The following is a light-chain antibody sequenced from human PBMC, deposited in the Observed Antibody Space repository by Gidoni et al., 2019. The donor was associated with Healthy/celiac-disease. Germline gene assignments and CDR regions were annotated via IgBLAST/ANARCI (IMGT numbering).Light chain of an antibody. Sequence: DIVMPLSPPSLRVNPGEPASISCRSSQRLLHSNGYNYLDWYLQKPGQSPQLLIYLGSNRASGVPDRFSGSGTGTDFTLKISRVEAEDVGVYYCMQALQTPWTFGQGTKVEIK. J-gene: IGKJ1*01. CDR2: LGS. CDR3: MQALQTPWT. CDR1: QRLLHSNGYNY. V-gene: IGKV2-28*01.